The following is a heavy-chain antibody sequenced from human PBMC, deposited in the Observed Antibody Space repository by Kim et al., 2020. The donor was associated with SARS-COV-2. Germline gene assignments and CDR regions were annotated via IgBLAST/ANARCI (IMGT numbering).Heavy chain of an antibody. CDR1: GFTFSSYG. Sequence: GGSLRLSCAASGFTFSSYGMHWVRQAPGKGLEWVAVISYDGSNKYYVDSVKGRFTISRDNSKNTLYLQMNSLRAEDTAVYYCARDGAPEDAFDIWGQGTMVTVSS. CDR3: ARDGAPEDAFDI. V-gene: IGHV3-33*05. J-gene: IGHJ3*02. CDR2: ISYDGSNK. D-gene: IGHD1-26*01.